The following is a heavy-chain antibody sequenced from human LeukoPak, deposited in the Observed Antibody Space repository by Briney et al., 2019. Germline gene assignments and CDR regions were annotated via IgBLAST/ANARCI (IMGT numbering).Heavy chain of an antibody. CDR3: TRITQGTVDY. Sequence: SETLSLTCTISVGSISTYYWGWIRQPPGKGLEWIGYISYSGNTTYTPSLESRVTISVDTSKNQFSLRLSSVTAADTAVYYCTRITQGTVDYWGQGILVTVSS. CDR1: VGSISTYY. CDR2: ISYSGNT. J-gene: IGHJ4*02. D-gene: IGHD3-10*01. V-gene: IGHV4-59*01.